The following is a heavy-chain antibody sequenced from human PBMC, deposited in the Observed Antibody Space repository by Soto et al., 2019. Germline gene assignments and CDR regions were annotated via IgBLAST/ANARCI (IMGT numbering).Heavy chain of an antibody. Sequence: GGSLRLSCAASGFTFSSYAMSWVRQAPGKGLEWVSAISGSGGSTYYADSVKGRFTISRDNSKNTLYLQMNSPRAEDTAVYYCAKDYGGTIFGVVIIYYMDVWGKGTTVTVSS. V-gene: IGHV3-23*01. D-gene: IGHD3-3*01. CDR1: GFTFSSYA. CDR2: ISGSGGST. CDR3: AKDYGGTIFGVVIIYYMDV. J-gene: IGHJ6*03.